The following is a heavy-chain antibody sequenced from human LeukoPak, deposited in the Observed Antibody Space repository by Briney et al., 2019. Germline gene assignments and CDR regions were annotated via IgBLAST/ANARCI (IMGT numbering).Heavy chain of an antibody. Sequence: ASVKVSCKASGYTFTSYGISWVRQAPGQGLEWMGWISAYNGNTNYAQKLQGRVTMTTDTSTSTAYMELRSLRSDDTAVYYCVRGRFLEWPSDYWAREPWSPSPQ. CDR3: VRGRFLEWPSDY. V-gene: IGHV1-18*01. J-gene: IGHJ4*02. CDR1: GYTFTSYG. CDR2: ISAYNGNT. D-gene: IGHD3-3*01.